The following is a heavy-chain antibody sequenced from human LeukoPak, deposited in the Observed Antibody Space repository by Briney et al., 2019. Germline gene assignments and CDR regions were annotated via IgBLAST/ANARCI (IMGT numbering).Heavy chain of an antibody. CDR1: GYTFTGYS. Sequence: ASVKVSCKASGYTFTGYSLHWVRQAPGQGLEWMGRINPNSGATNSAQKFQGRVTMTSVTSNSTAYMEVSRLRFDDTAVYYCARGATVFGVVISYGMDVWGQGTTVTVSS. V-gene: IGHV1-2*06. CDR3: ARGATVFGVVISYGMDV. CDR2: INPNSGAT. D-gene: IGHD3-3*01. J-gene: IGHJ6*02.